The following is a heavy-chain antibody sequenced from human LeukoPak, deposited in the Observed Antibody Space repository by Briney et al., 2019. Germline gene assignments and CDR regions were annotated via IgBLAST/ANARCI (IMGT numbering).Heavy chain of an antibody. CDR1: GFTFSKTW. CDR3: AKDDDGYY. J-gene: IGHJ4*02. V-gene: IGHV3-7*04. CDR2: IKEDGGAE. D-gene: IGHD3-3*01. Sequence: GGPLRLSCAASGFTFSKTWMSWVRQAPEKGLEWVANIKEDGGAEYYVDSVKGRFTISRDNARNSLYLRMNSLRAEDTAIYYCAKDDDGYYWGQGILVTVSS.